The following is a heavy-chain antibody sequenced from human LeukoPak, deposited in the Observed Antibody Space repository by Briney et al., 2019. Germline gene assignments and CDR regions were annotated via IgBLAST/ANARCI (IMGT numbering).Heavy chain of an antibody. D-gene: IGHD5-24*01. CDR2: ISSSSSYI. J-gene: IGHJ4*02. CDR3: ARHPGRWLLVQDY. Sequence: GGSLSLSCAASGFTFSSYSMNWVRQAAGKGLEWVSSISSSSSYIYYADSVTGRSTSSRDNAKNPLYLQMNRLRAEHTAVYYCARHPGRWLLVQDYWGQATLVTVSS. CDR1: GFTFSSYS. V-gene: IGHV3-21*01.